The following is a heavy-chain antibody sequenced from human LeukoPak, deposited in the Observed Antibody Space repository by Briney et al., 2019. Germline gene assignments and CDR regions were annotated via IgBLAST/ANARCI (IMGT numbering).Heavy chain of an antibody. CDR2: ISGSGGST. Sequence: GGSLRLSCAASGFTFSSYAMRWVRQAPGKGLEWVSAISGSGGSTYYADSVKGRFTISRDNSKNTLYLQVNSLKTEDTAVYYCTRILLKWELPGSDAFDIWGEGTMVTVSS. V-gene: IGHV3-23*01. CDR3: TRILLKWELPGSDAFDI. J-gene: IGHJ3*02. D-gene: IGHD1-26*01. CDR1: GFTFSSYA.